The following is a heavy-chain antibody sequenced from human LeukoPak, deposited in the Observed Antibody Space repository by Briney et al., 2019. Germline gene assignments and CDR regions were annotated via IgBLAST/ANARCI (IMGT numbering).Heavy chain of an antibody. Sequence: GGSLRLSCAASGFTFSSYWMHWVRQAPGKGLVWVSRINSDASSTRYADSVKGRFTISRDNAKNTLYLQMNSLRAEDTAVYYCALIVGAADVDYWGQGTLVTVSS. D-gene: IGHD1-26*01. CDR3: ALIVGAADVDY. J-gene: IGHJ4*02. CDR2: INSDASST. CDR1: GFTFSSYW. V-gene: IGHV3-74*01.